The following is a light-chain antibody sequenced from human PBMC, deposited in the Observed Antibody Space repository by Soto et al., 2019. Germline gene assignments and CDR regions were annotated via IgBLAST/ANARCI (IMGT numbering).Light chain of an antibody. CDR2: DAS. CDR1: QSVSSY. Sequence: EIVLTQSPATLSLSPGERATLSCRASQSVSSYLAWYQQRPGQPPRLLMYDASNRATGIPARFSASGSGTDFTLTISSLEPEDFAVYYCQQRRNWPPTFVGGTMVEL. CDR3: QQRRNWPPT. V-gene: IGKV3-11*01. J-gene: IGKJ4*01.